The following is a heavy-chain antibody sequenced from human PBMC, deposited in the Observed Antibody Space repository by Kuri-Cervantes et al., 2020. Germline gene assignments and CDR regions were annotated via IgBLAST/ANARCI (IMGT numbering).Heavy chain of an antibody. Sequence: GESLKISCAASGFTFSSYSMNWVRQAPGKGLEWVSSISSSSSYIYYADSVKGRFTISRDNAKNMLFLQMNSLRAEDTALYSCVREVGAPGAYDKWGQGTMVTVSS. CDR2: ISSSSSYI. CDR1: GFTFSSYS. CDR3: VREVGAPGAYDK. V-gene: IGHV3-21*01. J-gene: IGHJ3*02. D-gene: IGHD1-26*01.